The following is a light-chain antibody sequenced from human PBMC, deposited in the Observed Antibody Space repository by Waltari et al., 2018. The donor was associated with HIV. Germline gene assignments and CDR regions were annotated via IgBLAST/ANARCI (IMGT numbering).Light chain of an antibody. V-gene: IGKV3-20*01. J-gene: IGKJ2*01. CDR3: QQYGTSPYT. Sequence: EIVLTQSPGTLSLSLGERATLSCRASQSVCITNLAWYQQKSGLAPRLLIYGASSRATGIPDRFSGSGSGTDFTLTISRLEPEDFAVYYCQQYGTSPYTFGQGTKLEIK. CDR1: QSVCITN. CDR2: GAS.